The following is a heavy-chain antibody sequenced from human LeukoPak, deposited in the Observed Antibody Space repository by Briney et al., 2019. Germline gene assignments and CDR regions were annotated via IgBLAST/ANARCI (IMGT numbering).Heavy chain of an antibody. D-gene: IGHD1-26*01. Sequence: GGSLRLSCVGSGFTFSSYWMNWVRQAPGKGLEWVSSISSSSSYIYYADSVKGRFTISRDNAKNSLYLQMNSLRAEDTAVYYCARDWRELLAFDIWAKGQWSPSLQ. J-gene: IGHJ3*02. CDR2: ISSSSSYI. CDR3: ARDWRELLAFDI. V-gene: IGHV3-21*01. CDR1: GFTFSSYW.